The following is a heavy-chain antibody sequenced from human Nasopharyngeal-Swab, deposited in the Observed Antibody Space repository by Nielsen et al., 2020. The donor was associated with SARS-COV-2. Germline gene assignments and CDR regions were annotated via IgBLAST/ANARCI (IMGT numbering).Heavy chain of an antibody. D-gene: IGHD3-3*01. CDR2: ISSSSSYT. CDR3: ARDRLRQGYDFWSGYYPDAFDI. V-gene: IGHV3-11*06. CDR1: GFTFSDCY. J-gene: IGHJ3*02. Sequence: LSLTCAASGFTFSDCYMSWIRQAPGKGLEWVSYISSSSSYTNYADSVKGRFTISRDNAKNSLYLQMNSLRAEDTAVYYCARDRLRQGYDFWSGYYPDAFDIWGQGTMVTVSS.